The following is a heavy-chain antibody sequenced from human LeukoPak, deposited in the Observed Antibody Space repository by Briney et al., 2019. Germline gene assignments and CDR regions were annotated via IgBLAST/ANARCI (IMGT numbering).Heavy chain of an antibody. D-gene: IGHD6-13*01. J-gene: IGHJ6*02. CDR3: ASRRSSSSWYVYYGMDV. V-gene: IGHV1-8*01. CDR2: MNPNSGNT. Sequence: ASVKLSCKASGYTFTSYDINWVRQATGQGLEWVGWMNPNSGNTGYAQKFQGRVTMTRNTSISTAYMELSSLRSEDTAVYYCASRRSSSSWYVYYGMDVWGQGTTVTVSS. CDR1: GYTFTSYD.